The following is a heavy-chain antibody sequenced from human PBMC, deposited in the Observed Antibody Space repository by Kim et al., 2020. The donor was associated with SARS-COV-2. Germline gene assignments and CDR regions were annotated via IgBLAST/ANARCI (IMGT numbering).Heavy chain of an antibody. CDR3: ARHVADSGYGLEYFQH. V-gene: IGHV4-39*01. D-gene: IGHD5-12*01. Sequence: SETLSLTCTVSGGSISSSSYYWGWIRQPPGKGLEWIGSIYYSGSTYYNPSLKSRVTISVDTSKNQFSLKLSSVTAADTAVYYCARHVADSGYGLEYFQHWGQGTLVTVSS. J-gene: IGHJ1*01. CDR1: GGSISSSSYY. CDR2: IYYSGST.